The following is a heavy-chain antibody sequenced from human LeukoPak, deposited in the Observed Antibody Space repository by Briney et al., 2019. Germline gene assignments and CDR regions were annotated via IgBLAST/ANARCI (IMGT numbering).Heavy chain of an antibody. J-gene: IGHJ5*02. CDR3: ATLGVSYCGGDCYPKNWFDP. V-gene: IGHV1-46*01. D-gene: IGHD2-21*02. CDR2: INPGGGST. CDR1: GYTFTSYY. Sequence: ASVKVSCKASGYTFTSYYMHWVRQAPGQGLEWMGIINPGGGSTSYAQKFQGRVTMTRDMSTSTVYMELSSLRSEDTAVYYCATLGVSYCGGDCYPKNWFDPWGQGTLVTVSS.